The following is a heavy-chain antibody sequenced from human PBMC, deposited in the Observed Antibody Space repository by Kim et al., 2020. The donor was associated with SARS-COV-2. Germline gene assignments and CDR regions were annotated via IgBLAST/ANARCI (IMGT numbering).Heavy chain of an antibody. CDR3: AKDCAGSMITFGGVIVIPGAFDI. CDR1: GFTFSSYA. D-gene: IGHD3-16*02. CDR2: ISGSGGST. V-gene: IGHV3-23*01. J-gene: IGHJ3*02. Sequence: GGSLRLSCAASGFTFSSYAMSWVRQAPGKGLEWVSAISGSGGSTYYADSVKGRFTISRDNSKNTLYLQMNSLRAEDTAVYYCAKDCAGSMITFGGVIVIPGAFDIWGQGTMVTVSS.